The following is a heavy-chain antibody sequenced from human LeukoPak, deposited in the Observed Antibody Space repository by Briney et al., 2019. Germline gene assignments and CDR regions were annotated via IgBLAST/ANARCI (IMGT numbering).Heavy chain of an antibody. CDR2: ISGSGGST. V-gene: IGHV3-23*01. Sequence: PGGSLRLSCAASGFTFSSYAMSWVRQAPGKGLEWVSAISGSGGSTYYADSVKGRFTISRDNSKNTLYLQMNSLRAEDTAVYYCARGSNSYPYCYDYWGQGTLVTVSS. CDR3: ARGSNSYPYCYDY. CDR1: GFTFSSYA. J-gene: IGHJ4*02. D-gene: IGHD2-2*01.